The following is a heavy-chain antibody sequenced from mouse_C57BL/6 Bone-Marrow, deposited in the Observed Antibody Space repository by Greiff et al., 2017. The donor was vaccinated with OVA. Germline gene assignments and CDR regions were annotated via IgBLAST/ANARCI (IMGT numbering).Heavy chain of an antibody. Sequence: EVKLVESGGGLVQPGGSLKLSCAASGFTFSDYGMAWVRQAPRKGPEWVAFISNLAYSIYYADTVTGRFTISRENAKNTLYLEMSSLRSEDTAMYYCARNGVLRSYFDVWGTGTTVTVSS. CDR3: ARNGVLRSYFDV. V-gene: IGHV5-15*01. CDR2: ISNLAYSI. D-gene: IGHD1-1*01. CDR1: GFTFSDYG. J-gene: IGHJ1*03.